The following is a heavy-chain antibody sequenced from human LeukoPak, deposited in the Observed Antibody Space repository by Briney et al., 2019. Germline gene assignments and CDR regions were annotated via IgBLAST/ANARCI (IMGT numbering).Heavy chain of an antibody. CDR3: AKAGLDYEYYFDY. J-gene: IGHJ4*02. CDR2: ISSSSSYI. Sequence: GGSLRLSCAASGFTFSSYSMNWVRQAPGKGLEWVSSISSSSSYIYYADSVKGRFTISRDNAKNSLYLQMNSLRAEDTAVYYCAKAGLDYEYYFDYWGQGTLVTVSS. D-gene: IGHD4-17*01. V-gene: IGHV3-21*04. CDR1: GFTFSSYS.